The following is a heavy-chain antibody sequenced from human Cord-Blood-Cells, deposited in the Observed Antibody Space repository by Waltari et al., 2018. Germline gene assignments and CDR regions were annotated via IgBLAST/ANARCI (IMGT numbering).Heavy chain of an antibody. Sequence: QVQLVQSGAEVKKPGASVKVSCKASGYTFTVYYMHWRRPAPGQGLEWMGWINPNSGGTNYAQKFQGWVTMTRDTSISTAYMELSRLRSDDTAVYYCARGGIMAAAGTGYFDLWGRGTLVTVSS. V-gene: IGHV1-2*04. CDR3: ARGGIMAAAGTGYFDL. CDR1: GYTFTVYY. CDR2: INPNSGGT. J-gene: IGHJ2*01. D-gene: IGHD6-13*01.